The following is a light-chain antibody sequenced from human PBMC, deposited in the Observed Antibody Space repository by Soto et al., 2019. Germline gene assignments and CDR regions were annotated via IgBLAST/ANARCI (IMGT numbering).Light chain of an antibody. CDR2: GAS. CDR3: QQYNTYSWT. V-gene: IGKV3-15*01. CDR1: QSISDT. J-gene: IGKJ1*01. Sequence: SPGARATVACRASQSISDTLAWYQQKRGQAPRLLIHGASTRAAGFPARFSGSGSGTDFTLTISSLQPDDFATYYCQQYNTYSWTLGQGTKVDIK.